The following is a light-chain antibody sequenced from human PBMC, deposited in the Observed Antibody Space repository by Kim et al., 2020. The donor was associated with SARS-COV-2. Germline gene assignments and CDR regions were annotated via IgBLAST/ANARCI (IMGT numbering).Light chain of an antibody. CDR2: GDI. CDR1: HSNIGAGYD. CDR3: QSYDSSLSGFV. Sequence: QSVLTQPPSVSGAPGQRVTVSRIGTHSNIGAGYDVHWYQQFPGMAPKLLIYGDINRPSGVPDRFSGSKTGSSASLVITGLQPEDEADYYCQSYDSSLSGFVFGSGTKVTVL. V-gene: IGLV1-40*01. J-gene: IGLJ1*01.